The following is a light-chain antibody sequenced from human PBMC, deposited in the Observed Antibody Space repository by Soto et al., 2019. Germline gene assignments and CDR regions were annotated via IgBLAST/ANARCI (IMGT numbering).Light chain of an antibody. J-gene: IGKJ1*01. CDR3: QQYGNLLWT. V-gene: IGKV3-20*01. Sequence: EIVLTQSPGTLSLSPGQRATLSCRASQIVSTNYLAWYQHKPGQAPRLLIYGASTRATGIPDRFSGSGSGTDFTLTISRLESEDFAVYYCQQYGNLLWTFGQGTKV. CDR2: GAS. CDR1: QIVSTNY.